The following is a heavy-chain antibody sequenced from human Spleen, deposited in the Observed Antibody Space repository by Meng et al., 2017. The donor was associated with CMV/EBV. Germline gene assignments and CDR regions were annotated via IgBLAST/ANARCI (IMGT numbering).Heavy chain of an antibody. Sequence: SVKVSCKASGYTFTGYYIHWVRQAPGQGLEWMGGSVPVLGTPNYAQKFQGRLSITTDKSTSTVYMELSSLRFEDTAIYYCARGDYDSGSYRDYWGQGTLVTVSS. D-gene: IGHD3-10*01. CDR3: ARGDYDSGSYRDY. CDR2: SVPVLGTP. J-gene: IGHJ4*02. V-gene: IGHV1-69*10. CDR1: GYTFTGYY.